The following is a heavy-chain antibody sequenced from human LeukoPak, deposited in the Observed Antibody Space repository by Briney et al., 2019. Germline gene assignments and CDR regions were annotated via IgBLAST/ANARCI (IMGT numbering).Heavy chain of an antibody. V-gene: IGHV1-3*01. J-gene: IGHJ6*02. D-gene: IGHD3-3*01. CDR2: INAGNGNT. CDR1: GYTFTSYA. CDR3: ARDAVYDFWSGYSITYGMDV. Sequence: GASVNVSCKASGYTFTSYAMHWVRQAPGQRLEWMGWINAGNGNTKYSQKFQGRVTITRDTSASTAYMELSSLRSEDTAVYYCARDAVYDFWSGYSITYGMDVWGQGTTVTVSS.